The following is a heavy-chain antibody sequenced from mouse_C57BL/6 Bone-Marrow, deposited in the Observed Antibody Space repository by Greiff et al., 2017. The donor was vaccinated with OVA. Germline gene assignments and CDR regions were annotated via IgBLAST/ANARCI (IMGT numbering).Heavy chain of an antibody. CDR3: ARWGYDYAWYFDV. CDR1: GYTFTSYW. CDR2: IDPSDSYT. V-gene: IGHV1-59*01. D-gene: IGHD2-4*01. J-gene: IGHJ1*03. Sequence: QVQLQQPGAELVRPGTSVKLSCKASGYTFTSYWMHWVKQRPGQGLEWIGVIDPSDSYTNYNQKFKGKATLTVDTSSSTAYMQISSLTSEDSAVSYWARWGYDYAWYFDVWGTGTTVTVSS.